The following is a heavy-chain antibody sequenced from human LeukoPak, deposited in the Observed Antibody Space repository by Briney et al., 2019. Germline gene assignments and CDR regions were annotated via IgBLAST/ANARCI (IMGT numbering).Heavy chain of an antibody. D-gene: IGHD6-19*01. CDR2: INSDGSST. CDR1: GFTFSSYW. CDR3: AREGRKEQWQNYYYYMDV. Sequence: GGSLRLSCAASGFTFSSYWMHWVRQAPGKGLVWVSRINSDGSSTSYADSVKGRFTISRDNAKNTLYLQMNSLRAEDTAVYYCAREGRKEQWQNYYYYMDVWGKGTTVTISS. V-gene: IGHV3-74*01. J-gene: IGHJ6*03.